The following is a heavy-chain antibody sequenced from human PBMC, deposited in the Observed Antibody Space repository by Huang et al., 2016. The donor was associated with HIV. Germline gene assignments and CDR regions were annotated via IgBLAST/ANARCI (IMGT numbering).Heavy chain of an antibody. Sequence: EMQLVESGGGLVQRGGSLRLSCGGSGFAFSKYWMSWVRQAPGKGLEGVANINQDGSEKYYVDSVKGRFSISRDNAKKSLYLQMNSLRVEDTAVYYCARRMDLDFWGQGILVTVSS. V-gene: IGHV3-7*01. CDR3: ARRMDLDF. D-gene: IGHD2-15*01. CDR2: INQDGSEK. J-gene: IGHJ4*02. CDR1: GFAFSKYW.